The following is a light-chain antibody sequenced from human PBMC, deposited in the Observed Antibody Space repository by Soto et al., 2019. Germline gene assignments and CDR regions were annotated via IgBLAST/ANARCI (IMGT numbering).Light chain of an antibody. J-gene: IGKJ1*01. CDR1: QAISTS. CDR3: LQISSIPCT. Sequence: DIQMTQSPSSLAASVGDRVTITCRASQAISTSLSWYQQKPGKPPNLLIYGASSLQRGVPSRFRGSGSGTDFTLTLSIWQPEDFATYFCLQISSIPCTFGQGTKVHIK. CDR2: GAS. V-gene: IGKV1-39*01.